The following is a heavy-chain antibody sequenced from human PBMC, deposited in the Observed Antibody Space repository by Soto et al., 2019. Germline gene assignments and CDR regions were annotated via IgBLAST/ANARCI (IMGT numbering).Heavy chain of an antibody. CDR3: ARHESKAGPCIY. Sequence: GESLKISCKGSGYTFASFWITWVRLMPGKGLEWMGRIDPSDSYTDYSPSFQGHVTISVDKSISTAYLQWSRLEPSDTAMYYCARHESKAGPCIYWSQGTLVTVSS. D-gene: IGHD6-6*01. CDR2: IDPSDSYT. CDR1: GYTFASFW. J-gene: IGHJ4*02. V-gene: IGHV5-10-1*01.